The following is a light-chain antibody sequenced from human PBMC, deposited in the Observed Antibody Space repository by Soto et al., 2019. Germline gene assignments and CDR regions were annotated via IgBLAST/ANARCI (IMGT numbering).Light chain of an antibody. CDR2: EVS. Sequence: QSALTQPASVSGSPGQSITIPCTGTSSDVGRYNFVSWYQQHPGKAPKLMIYEVSNRPSGVSNPFSGSKSGNTASLTIAGLQAEDEDDYYGSSYTSSSTWVFGGGTKLTVL. CDR1: SSDVGRYNF. V-gene: IGLV2-14*01. J-gene: IGLJ3*02. CDR3: SSYTSSSTWV.